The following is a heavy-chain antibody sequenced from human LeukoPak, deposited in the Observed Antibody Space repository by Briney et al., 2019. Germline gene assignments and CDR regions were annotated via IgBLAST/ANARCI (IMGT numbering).Heavy chain of an antibody. CDR3: AXXXXXXDSSGYSALFDY. Sequence: PSETLSLTCAVYGGSFSGYYWSWIRQPPGKGLEWIGEINHSGSTNYNPSLKSRVTISVDTSKNQFSLKLSSVTAADTAVYYCAXXXXXXDSSGYSALFDYWGQGTLVTVSS. CDR1: GGSFSGYY. CDR2: INHSGST. D-gene: IGHD3-22*01. V-gene: IGHV4-34*01. J-gene: IGHJ4*02.